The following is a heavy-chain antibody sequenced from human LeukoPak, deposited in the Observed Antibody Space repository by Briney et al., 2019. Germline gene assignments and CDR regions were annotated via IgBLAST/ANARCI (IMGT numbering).Heavy chain of an antibody. J-gene: IGHJ4*02. CDR1: GFTFSSYG. D-gene: IGHD2-2*01. CDR2: ISYDGSNK. V-gene: IGHV3-30*18. Sequence: GGSLRLSCAASGFTFSSYGMHWVRQAPGKGLEWVAVISYDGSNKYYADSVKGRFTISRDNSKNTLYLQMNSLRAEDTAVYYCAKEASYCSSTSCPFDYWGQGTLVTVSS. CDR3: AKEASYCSSTSCPFDY.